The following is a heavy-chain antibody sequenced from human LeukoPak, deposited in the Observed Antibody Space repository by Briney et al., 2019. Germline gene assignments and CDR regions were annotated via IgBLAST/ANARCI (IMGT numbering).Heavy chain of an antibody. CDR3: ARNWFDP. Sequence: GGSLRLSCAGSGFTFRNYAMRWVRQAPGKGLEWVSDISGSGGNTYYADSVKGRFTISRDKSKNTVYLQMNSLRFEDTAMYYCARNWFDPWGQGTLVTVSS. V-gene: IGHV3-23*01. J-gene: IGHJ5*02. CDR2: ISGSGGNT. CDR1: GFTFRNYA.